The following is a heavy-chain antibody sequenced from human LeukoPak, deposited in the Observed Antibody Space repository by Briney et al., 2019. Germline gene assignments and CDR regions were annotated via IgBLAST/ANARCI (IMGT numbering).Heavy chain of an antibody. V-gene: IGHV4-34*01. J-gene: IGHJ4*02. CDR2: INHSGST. D-gene: IGHD6-19*01. Sequence: PSETLSLTCAVYGGSFSGYYWSWIRQPPGKGLEWIGEINHSGSTNYNPSLKSRVTISVDTSKNQFSLKLSSVTAADTAVYYCARGRIAVAGTGYFDYWGQGTLVTVSS. CDR1: GGSFSGYY. CDR3: ARGRIAVAGTGYFDY.